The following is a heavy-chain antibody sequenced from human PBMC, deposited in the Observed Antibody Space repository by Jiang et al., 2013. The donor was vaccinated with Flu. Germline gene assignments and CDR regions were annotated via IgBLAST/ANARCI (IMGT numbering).Heavy chain of an antibody. Sequence: QLLESGGGVVQPGKSLRLSCAASGFMFNGRGMHWIRQTPGKGLEWVAVIWNDGSRKHYADSVKGRFTISRDNSNNTLYLEMSSLRDDDTAVYYCAKVTGAQIPVADALDSWGRGTLVTVSS. V-gene: IGHV3-33*06. CDR2: IWNDGSRK. J-gene: IGHJ4*02. CDR3: AKVTGAQIPVADALDS. CDR1: GFMFNGRG. D-gene: IGHD6-19*01.